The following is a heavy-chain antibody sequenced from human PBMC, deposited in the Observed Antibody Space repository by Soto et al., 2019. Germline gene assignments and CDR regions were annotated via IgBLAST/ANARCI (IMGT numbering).Heavy chain of an antibody. CDR3: ARDRAAAGHFFDY. V-gene: IGHV4-4*02. CDR2: IYHSGST. Sequence: SATRSRTWAVSGGSISSSNWWSFLRQPPGRGLEWIGEIYHSGSTNYNPSHKSRVTISVDKSKNQFSLKLSSVTAADTAVYYCARDRAAAGHFFDYWGQGTLVTVSS. CDR1: GGSISSSNW. J-gene: IGHJ4*02. D-gene: IGHD6-13*01.